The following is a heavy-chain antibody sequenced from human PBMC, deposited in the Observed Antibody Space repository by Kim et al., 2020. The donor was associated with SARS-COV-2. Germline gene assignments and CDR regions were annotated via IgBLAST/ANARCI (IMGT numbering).Heavy chain of an antibody. J-gene: IGHJ2*01. Sequence: GGSLRLSCTASGFTFSSYAMHWVRQAPGKGLEWVAVIWYDGSNKYYADSVKGRFTISRDNSKNTLYLQMNSLRAEDTAVYYCAKDGTHHGVQIEMHYWY. CDR2: IWYDGSNK. CDR1: GFTFSSYA. D-gene: IGHD1-1*01. V-gene: IGHV3-33*06. CDR3: AKDGTHHGVQIEMHYWY.